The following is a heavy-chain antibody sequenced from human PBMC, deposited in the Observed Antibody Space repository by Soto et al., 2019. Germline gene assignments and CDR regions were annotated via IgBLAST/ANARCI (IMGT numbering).Heavy chain of an antibody. CDR3: AKDIGHGATSGFVDLDY. Sequence: GGSLRLSCAASGFTFSSYGMHWVRQAPGKGLEWVAVISYDGGNKYYADSVKGRFTISRDNSKNTLYLQMNSLRAEDTAVYYCAKDIGHGATSGFVDLDYWGQGTLVTVSS. CDR1: GFTFSSYG. CDR2: ISYDGGNK. J-gene: IGHJ4*02. D-gene: IGHD1-26*01. V-gene: IGHV3-30*18.